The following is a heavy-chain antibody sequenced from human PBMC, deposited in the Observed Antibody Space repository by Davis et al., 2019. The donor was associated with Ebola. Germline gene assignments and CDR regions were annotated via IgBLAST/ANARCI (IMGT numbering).Heavy chain of an antibody. CDR2: ISYDGSNK. D-gene: IGHD3-22*01. CDR3: ARDPMIVVVITSYFDY. CDR1: GFTFSSYA. J-gene: IGHJ4*02. Sequence: PGGSLRLSCAASGFTFSSYAMHWVRQAPGKGLEWVAVISYDGSNKYYADSVKGRFTISRDNSKNTLYLQMNSLRAEDTAVYYCARDPMIVVVITSYFDYWGQGTLVTVSS. V-gene: IGHV3-30-3*01.